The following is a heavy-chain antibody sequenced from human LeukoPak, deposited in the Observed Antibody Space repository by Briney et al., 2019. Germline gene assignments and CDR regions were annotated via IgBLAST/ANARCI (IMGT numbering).Heavy chain of an antibody. J-gene: IGHJ1*01. CDR2: ISGSGGST. Sequence: GGSLRLSCAASGFTFSSYAMSWVRQAPGKGLEWVSAISGSGGSTYYADSVKGRFTISRDNSKNTLYLQMNSLRSEDTAVYYCARGPSGGRPGAEYFQHWGQGTLVTVSS. D-gene: IGHD2-15*01. V-gene: IGHV3-23*01. CDR3: ARGPSGGRPGAEYFQH. CDR1: GFTFSSYA.